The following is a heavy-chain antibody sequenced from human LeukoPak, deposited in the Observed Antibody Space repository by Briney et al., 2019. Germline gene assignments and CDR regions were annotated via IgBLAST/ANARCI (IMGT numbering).Heavy chain of an antibody. CDR2: INIDGSEA. J-gene: IGHJ4*02. V-gene: IGHV3-74*03. D-gene: IGHD3-3*01. Sequence: GGSLRLSCVASGFPFSDYWMHWVRQTPGKGLVWVSRINIDGSEAKYADSVKGRVTISRDNAKNTLYLQMNSLRAEDTALYYCARGTFFWRGVDCWGQGTLVTVSS. CDR1: GFPFSDYW. CDR3: ARGTFFWRGVDC.